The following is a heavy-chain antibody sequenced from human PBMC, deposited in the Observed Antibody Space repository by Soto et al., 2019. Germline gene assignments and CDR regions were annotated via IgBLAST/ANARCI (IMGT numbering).Heavy chain of an antibody. D-gene: IGHD5-18*01. V-gene: IGHV4-34*01. CDR2: INHSGST. Sequence: SETLSLTCAVYGGSFSGYYWSWIRQPPGKGLEWIGEINHSGSTNYNPSLKSRVTISADTSKNQFSLKLSSVTAADTAVYYCARGEVDTAIWSFGDSSSYPYYYGMDVWGQGTTVTVSS. J-gene: IGHJ6*02. CDR3: ARGEVDTAIWSFGDSSSYPYYYGMDV. CDR1: GGSFSGYY.